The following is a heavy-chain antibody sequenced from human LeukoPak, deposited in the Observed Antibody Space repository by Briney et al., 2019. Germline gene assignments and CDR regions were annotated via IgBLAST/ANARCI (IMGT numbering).Heavy chain of an antibody. CDR1: GGTFSSYA. D-gene: IGHD6-6*01. V-gene: IGHV1-69*10. J-gene: IGHJ4*02. Sequence: SVKVSCKASGGTFSSYAISWVRQAPGQGLEWMGGIIPILGTANYAQKFQGRVTITADKSTSTAYMELSSLRSEDTAVYYCAMESSSGNDYWGQGTLVTVSS. CDR3: AMESSSGNDY. CDR2: IIPILGTA.